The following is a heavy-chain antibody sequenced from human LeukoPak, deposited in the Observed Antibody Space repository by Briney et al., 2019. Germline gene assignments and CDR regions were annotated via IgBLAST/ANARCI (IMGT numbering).Heavy chain of an antibody. V-gene: IGHV4-59*01. D-gene: IGHD2-15*01. CDR1: GSSISSYY. J-gene: IGHJ4*02. CDR2: IYYSGST. Sequence: PSETLSLTCTVSGSSISSYYWSWIRQPPGKGLEWIGYIYYSGSTSYNPSLKSRVTISVDTSKNQFSLKLSSVTAADTAVYYCARGRGRQDMKLDYWGQGTLVTVSS. CDR3: ARGRGRQDMKLDY.